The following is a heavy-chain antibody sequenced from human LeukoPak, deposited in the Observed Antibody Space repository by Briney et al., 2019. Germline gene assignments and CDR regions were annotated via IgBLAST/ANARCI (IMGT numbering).Heavy chain of an antibody. CDR1: GFTFSSYE. CDR2: ISSSSSYI. Sequence: PGGSLRLSCAASGFTFSSYEMNWVRQAPGKGLEWVSSISSSSSYIYYADSVKGRFTISRDNAKNSLYLQMNSLRAEDTAVYYCARDLPYCGGDCYSAIDYWGQGTLVTVSS. D-gene: IGHD2-21*02. CDR3: ARDLPYCGGDCYSAIDY. J-gene: IGHJ4*02. V-gene: IGHV3-21*01.